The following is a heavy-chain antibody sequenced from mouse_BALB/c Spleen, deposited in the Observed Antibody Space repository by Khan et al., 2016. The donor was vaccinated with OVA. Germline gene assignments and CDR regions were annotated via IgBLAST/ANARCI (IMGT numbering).Heavy chain of an antibody. CDR2: ISPGSGDT. D-gene: IGHD1-2*01. Sequence: QVQLKQSGAELARPGASVKLSCKASGYTFTDYYINWVKQRTGQGLEWIGEISPGSGDTYYNEKFKGKATLTADKSSNTVYMQLSSLTAEASAVYFCARRNYFGYTFAYWGQGTLVTVSA. J-gene: IGHJ3*01. V-gene: IGHV1-77*01. CDR3: ARRNYFGYTFAY. CDR1: GYTFTDYY.